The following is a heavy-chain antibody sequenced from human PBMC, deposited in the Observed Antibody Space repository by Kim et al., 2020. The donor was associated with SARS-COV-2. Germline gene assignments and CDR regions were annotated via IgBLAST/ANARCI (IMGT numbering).Heavy chain of an antibody. D-gene: IGHD3-3*01. CDR1: GFTFSDHQ. J-gene: IGHJ4*02. Sequence: GGSLRLSCAASGFTFSDHQMCWIRQAPGQGLEWVAYISSSGRTIYYPDSVKGRFTVSRDNAKSSLFLQMNSLRAADTAIYYCGRGTGYYYELIDYWGQGT. CDR2: ISSSGRTI. CDR3: GRGTGYYYELIDY. V-gene: IGHV3-11*01.